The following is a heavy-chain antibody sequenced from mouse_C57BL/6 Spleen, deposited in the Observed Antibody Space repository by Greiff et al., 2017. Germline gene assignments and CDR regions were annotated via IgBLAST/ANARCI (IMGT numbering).Heavy chain of an antibody. CDR2: ISYDGSN. CDR1: GYSITSGYY. Sequence: EVQRVESGPGLVKPSQSLSLTCSVTGYSITSGYYWNWIRQFPGNKLEWMGYISYDGSNNYNPSLKNRISITRDTSKNQFFLKLNSVTTEDTATYYCARNSDYYGSSYWYFDVWGTGTTVTVSS. CDR3: ARNSDYYGSSYWYFDV. D-gene: IGHD1-1*01. V-gene: IGHV3-6*01. J-gene: IGHJ1*03.